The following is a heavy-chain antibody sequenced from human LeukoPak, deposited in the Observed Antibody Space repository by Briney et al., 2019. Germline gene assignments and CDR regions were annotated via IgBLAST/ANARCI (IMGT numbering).Heavy chain of an antibody. CDR1: GFGFRNFW. V-gene: IGHV3-74*01. Sequence: GGSLTLSCAASGFGFRNFWMHWVRQAPGKGLVWVSRIKPDGTTSVYADSVKGRFTISRDNLKNTLYLQMRSLRAEDTAVYFCAXXXXXSXYASSSPDYWGQGTPVTVSA. D-gene: IGHD6-6*01. CDR2: IKPDGTTS. J-gene: IGHJ4*01. CDR3: AXXXXXSXYASSSPDY.